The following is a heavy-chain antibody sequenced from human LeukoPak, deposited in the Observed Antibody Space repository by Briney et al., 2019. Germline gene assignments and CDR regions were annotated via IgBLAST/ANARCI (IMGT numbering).Heavy chain of an antibody. J-gene: IGHJ4*02. V-gene: IGHV4-39*01. Sequence: SETLSLTCTVSGGSISSRSYYWGWIRQPPGKELEWIGSIYYGGSTYYNPSLKSRVTISVDTSKNQFSLKLSSVTAADTAVYYCVRQVAAATLYYFDYWGQGTLVTVSS. CDR3: VRQVAAATLYYFDY. CDR2: IYYGGST. D-gene: IGHD6-13*01. CDR1: GGSISSRSYY.